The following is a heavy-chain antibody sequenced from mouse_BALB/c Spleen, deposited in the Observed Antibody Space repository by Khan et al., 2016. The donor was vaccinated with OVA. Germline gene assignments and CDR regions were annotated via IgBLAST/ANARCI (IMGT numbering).Heavy chain of an antibody. Sequence: EVELVESGGGLVQPGGSRKLSCAASGFTFSNYGMHWVRQAPEKGLEWVAFISGDTSTIYYADTVKGRFTISRDNPKNLLFLQLTSLMSEDTARYYCARSYFYGYYFDYWGPGTTLTVSS. D-gene: IGHD1-1*01. J-gene: IGHJ2*01. V-gene: IGHV5-17*02. CDR1: GFTFSNYG. CDR2: ISGDTSTI. CDR3: ARSYFYGYYFDY.